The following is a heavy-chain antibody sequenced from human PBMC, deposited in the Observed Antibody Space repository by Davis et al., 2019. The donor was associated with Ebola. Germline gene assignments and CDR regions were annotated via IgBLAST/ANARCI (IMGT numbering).Heavy chain of an antibody. CDR3: ARDFDGGNYYFDY. V-gene: IGHV1-69*13. D-gene: IGHD3-9*01. CDR2: IIPIFDTP. J-gene: IGHJ4*02. Sequence: SVKVSCKTSGGSFSSHPISWVRQAPRQGLEWMGGIIPIFDTPHFAQKFQGRITITADASTSTAYMESSSLRSEDTATYFYARDFDGGNYYFDYWGPGTPVTVSS. CDR1: GGSFSSHP.